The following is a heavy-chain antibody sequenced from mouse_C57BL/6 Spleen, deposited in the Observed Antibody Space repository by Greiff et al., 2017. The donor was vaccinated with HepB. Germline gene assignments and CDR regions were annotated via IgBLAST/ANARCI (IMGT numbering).Heavy chain of an antibody. CDR3: SRGDDDYDY. J-gene: IGHJ2*01. D-gene: IGHD2-3*01. V-gene: IGHV1-15*01. CDR2: IDPETGGT. Sequence: VQLQQPGAELVRPGASVTLSCKASGYTFTDYEMHWVKQTPVHGLEWIGAIDPETGGTAYNQKFKGKAILTADKASSTADLELRSLTSADSAVYYCSRGDDDYDYWGQGTTLTVSS. CDR1: GYTFTDYE.